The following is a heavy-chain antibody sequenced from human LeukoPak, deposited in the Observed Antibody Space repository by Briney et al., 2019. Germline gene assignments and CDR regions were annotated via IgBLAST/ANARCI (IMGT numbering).Heavy chain of an antibody. CDR3: ARDDYGDLQYFED. J-gene: IGHJ4*02. V-gene: IGHV1-2*02. Sequence: GASVEVSCKASGYIFTDFFLHWVRQAPGQGLEWMGLVNPNDGGTIYAQNFQGRVTLTRDTSISTAYMELSRLRSDDTAVYYCARDDYGDLQYFEDWGQGTLVTVSS. D-gene: IGHD4-17*01. CDR1: GYIFTDFF. CDR2: VNPNDGGT.